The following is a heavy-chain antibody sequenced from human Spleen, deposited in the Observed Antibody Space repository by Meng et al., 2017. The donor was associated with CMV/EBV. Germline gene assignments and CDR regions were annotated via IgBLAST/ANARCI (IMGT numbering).Heavy chain of an antibody. Sequence: LQESGPGLVKPSQTLSLTCTVSGGSISSYYWSWIRQPPGKGLEWIGYIYYSGSTNYNPSLKSRVTMSVDTSKNQFSLKLSSVTAADTAVYYCARWGLWFGELSFDYWGQGTLVTVSS. J-gene: IGHJ4*02. V-gene: IGHV4-59*12. CDR2: IYYSGST. D-gene: IGHD3-10*01. CDR1: GGSISSYY. CDR3: ARWGLWFGELSFDY.